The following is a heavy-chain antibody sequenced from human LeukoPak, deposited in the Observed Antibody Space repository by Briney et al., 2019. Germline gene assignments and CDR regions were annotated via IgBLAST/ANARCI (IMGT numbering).Heavy chain of an antibody. V-gene: IGHV4-39*07. Sequence: SSETLSLTCTVSGGSISSSSYYWGWIRQPPGKGLEWIGSIYYSGSTYYNPSLKSRVTISVDTSKNQFSLKLSSVTAADTAVYYCARDRWVGELLSLGWYFDLWGRGTLVTVSS. J-gene: IGHJ2*01. D-gene: IGHD3-10*01. CDR3: ARDRWVGELLSLGWYFDL. CDR2: IYYSGST. CDR1: GGSISSSSYY.